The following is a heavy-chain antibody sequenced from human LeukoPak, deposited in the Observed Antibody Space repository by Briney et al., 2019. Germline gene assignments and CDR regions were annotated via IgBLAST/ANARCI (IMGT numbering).Heavy chain of an antibody. D-gene: IGHD3-3*01. CDR3: ATLGKTRITTLGVVTPSDYYYYMDV. CDR1: GGTFSSYA. Sequence: ASVKVSCKASGGTFSSYAISWVRQAPGQGLEWMGGTIPIFGTANYAQKFQGRVTITADESTSTAYMELSSLRPEDTAVYYCATLGKTRITTLGVVTPSDYYYYMDVWGTGTTVTVSS. CDR2: TIPIFGTA. V-gene: IGHV1-69*13. J-gene: IGHJ6*03.